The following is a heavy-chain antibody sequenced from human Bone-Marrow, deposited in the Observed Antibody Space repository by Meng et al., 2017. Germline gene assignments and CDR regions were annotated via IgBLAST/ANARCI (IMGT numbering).Heavy chain of an antibody. J-gene: IGHJ4*02. D-gene: IGHD4-17*01. V-gene: IGHV1-46*01. CDR1: GYTFTSNY. CDR3: ARAEDGDATFIY. CDR2: ITPSGAST. Sequence: QVQRVQSGAEVMKPGASVKVSCRASGYTFTSNYMHWVRQAPGQGLEWMGMITPSGASTTYAQKFKGRVTMTRDTSKSTVYMELSSLRSEDTAVYYCARAEDGDATFIYWGQGTLVTVSS.